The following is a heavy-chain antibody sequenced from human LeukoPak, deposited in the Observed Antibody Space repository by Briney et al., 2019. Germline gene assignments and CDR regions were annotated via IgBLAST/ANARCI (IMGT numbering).Heavy chain of an antibody. J-gene: IGHJ4*02. CDR2: ISNDGSNK. D-gene: IGHD1-20*01. CDR1: GFTFSSYG. Sequence: GRSLRLSCAASGFTFSSYGMHWVRQAPGKGLEWVAGISNDGSNKNYADSVKGRFTFSRDDSKNTLYLQMNSLRAEDTAVYYCAKDLYNFGTSPFDYWGQGTLVTVSS. V-gene: IGHV3-30*18. CDR3: AKDLYNFGTSPFDY.